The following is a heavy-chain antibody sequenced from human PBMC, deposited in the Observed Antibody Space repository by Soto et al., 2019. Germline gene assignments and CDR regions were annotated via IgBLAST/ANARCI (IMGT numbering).Heavy chain of an antibody. J-gene: IGHJ6*02. CDR2: IIPIFGTA. CDR1: GGTFSSYA. D-gene: IGHD6-13*01. V-gene: IGHV1-69*06. Sequence: ASVKVSCKASGGTFSSYAISWVRQAPGQGLEWMGGIIPIFGTANYAQKFQGRVTITADKSTSTAYMELSSLRSEDTAVYYCATPDSSSWYGGYGMDVWGQGTTVTVS. CDR3: ATPDSSSWYGGYGMDV.